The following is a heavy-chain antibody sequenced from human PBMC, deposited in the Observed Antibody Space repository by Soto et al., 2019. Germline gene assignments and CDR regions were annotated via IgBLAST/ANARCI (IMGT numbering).Heavy chain of an antibody. J-gene: IGHJ6*02. CDR2: ISTYTGNT. D-gene: IGHD3-10*01. CDR3: ARGYYYGSGRPTPGGMDV. V-gene: IGHV1-18*01. Sequence: QVHLVQSGAEVKKPGASVKVSCKASGYTFTNYDINWVRQAPGQGLEWMGWISTYTGNTNYAQKLQGRVTMTTETSTGTSYRELRSLRSGDTAVYYCARGYYYGSGRPTPGGMDVWGQGTTVTVSS. CDR1: GYTFTNYD.